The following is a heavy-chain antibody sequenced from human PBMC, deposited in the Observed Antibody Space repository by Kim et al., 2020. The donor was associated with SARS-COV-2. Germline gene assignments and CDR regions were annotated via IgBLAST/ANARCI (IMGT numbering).Heavy chain of an antibody. Sequence: GGSLRLSCAASGFTFSTSWMTWVRQAPGKGLEWVATINQDGSEKYYVDSVKGRFTISRDNAKNSLYLQMNSLRADDTAMYYCARGCRGGYWGQGTLVTVSS. CDR2: INQDGSEK. CDR3: ARGCRGGY. D-gene: IGHD2-15*01. CDR1: GFTFSTSW. J-gene: IGHJ4*02. V-gene: IGHV3-7*04.